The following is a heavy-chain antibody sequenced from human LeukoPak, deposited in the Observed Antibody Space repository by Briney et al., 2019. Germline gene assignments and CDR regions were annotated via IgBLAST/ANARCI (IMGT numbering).Heavy chain of an antibody. J-gene: IGHJ4*02. D-gene: IGHD3-16*01. V-gene: IGHV3-30*18. CDR3: AKVGFGLDY. CDR2: ISYDGATE. Sequence: GGSLRLSCLVSGYKFRDYGMHWVRQAPGKGLEWVAHISYDGATEHYADSVRGRFTVSGDDSKNTAYLQMDSLRPEDTASYFCAKVGFGLDYWGQGTVVTVSS. CDR1: GYKFRDYG.